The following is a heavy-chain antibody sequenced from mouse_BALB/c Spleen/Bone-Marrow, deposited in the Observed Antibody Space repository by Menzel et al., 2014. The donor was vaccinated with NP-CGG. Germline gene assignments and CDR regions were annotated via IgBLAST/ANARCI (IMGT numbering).Heavy chain of an antibody. Sequence: VKLQESGTGLVAPSQSLSIPCTVSGFSLTNYGVSWVRQPPGKGLEWLVVIWGDGSTNYHSALISRLSISKDNSKSQVFLKLNRLQTDDTATYYCAKQDYYRYDYAMDYGGQGTSVTVSS. D-gene: IGHD2-14*01. V-gene: IGHV2-3*01. CDR3: AKQDYYRYDYAMDY. CDR2: IWGDGST. J-gene: IGHJ4*01. CDR1: GFSLTNYG.